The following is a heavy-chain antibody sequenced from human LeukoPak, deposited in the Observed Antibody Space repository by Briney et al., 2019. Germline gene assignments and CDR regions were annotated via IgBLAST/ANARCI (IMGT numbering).Heavy chain of an antibody. Sequence: SETLSLTCAVYGGSFSGYYWSWIRQPPGKGLEWIGEINHNGNTNYNPSLRSRVTISVDTSKNQFSLKLSSVTTADTAVYYCARDVRGIAAADPLDWGQGTLVTVSS. CDR1: GGSFSGYY. CDR2: INHNGNT. J-gene: IGHJ4*02. CDR3: ARDVRGIAAADPLD. V-gene: IGHV4-34*01. D-gene: IGHD6-13*01.